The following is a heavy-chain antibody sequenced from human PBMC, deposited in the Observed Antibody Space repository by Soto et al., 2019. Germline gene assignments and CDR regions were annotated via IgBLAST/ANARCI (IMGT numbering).Heavy chain of an antibody. CDR3: ARGVAVAARQVWFDP. CDR1: GGSIHSYN. V-gene: IGHV4-59*13. D-gene: IGHD6-19*01. Sequence: SEAPSLTCPVSGGSIHSYNWSRIPQPPGKGLEWIGYIYYSGSTNYNPSLKSRVTISVDTSKNQFSLKLSSVTAADTAVYYCARGVAVAARQVWFDPWGQGTLVTVSS. CDR2: IYYSGST. J-gene: IGHJ5*02.